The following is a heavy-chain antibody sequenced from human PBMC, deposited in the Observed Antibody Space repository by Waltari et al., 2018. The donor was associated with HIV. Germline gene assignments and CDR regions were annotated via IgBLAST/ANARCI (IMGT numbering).Heavy chain of an antibody. CDR3: ARGLGSSGFFDY. Sequence: QVQLQQWGAGLLKPSETLSLTCAVYGGSFSGYYWSWIHQPPGKGLEWIGEINHSGSTNYNPSLKSRVTISVDTSKNQFSLKLSSVTAADTAVYYCARGLGSSGFFDYWGQGTLVTVSS. V-gene: IGHV4-34*01. J-gene: IGHJ4*02. CDR1: GGSFSGYY. CDR2: INHSGST. D-gene: IGHD3-22*01.